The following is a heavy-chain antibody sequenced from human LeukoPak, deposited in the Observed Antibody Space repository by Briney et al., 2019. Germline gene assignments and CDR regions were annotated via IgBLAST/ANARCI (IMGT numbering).Heavy chain of an antibody. CDR2: ISGSGGST. Sequence: GGSLRLSCAASGFIFINYAMSWVRQAPGKGLEWVSAISGSGGSTYYADSVKGRFTISRDNSKNTLYLQMNSLRAEDTAVYYCAAHPLGPQTGIVVVPAALSFGETYYYMDVWGKGTTVTVSS. CDR1: GFIFINYA. J-gene: IGHJ6*03. D-gene: IGHD2-2*01. CDR3: AAHPLGPQTGIVVVPAALSFGETYYYMDV. V-gene: IGHV3-23*01.